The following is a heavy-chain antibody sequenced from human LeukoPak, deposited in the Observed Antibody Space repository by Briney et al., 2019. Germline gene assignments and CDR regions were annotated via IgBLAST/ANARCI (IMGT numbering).Heavy chain of an antibody. CDR1: GFTFSNSW. D-gene: IGHD3-3*01. J-gene: IGHJ6*04. CDR3: VRESDVWSGPGIGRPLDV. Sequence: GGSLRLSCLVSGFTFSNSWMTWVRQAPGRGLEWVANIKEDGSDKQYVDSVRGRFTISRDNAKNSVSLQMDGLRAEDTAVYHCVRESDVWSGPGIGRPLDVWGKGTTATVSS. CDR2: IKEDGSDK. V-gene: IGHV3-7*01.